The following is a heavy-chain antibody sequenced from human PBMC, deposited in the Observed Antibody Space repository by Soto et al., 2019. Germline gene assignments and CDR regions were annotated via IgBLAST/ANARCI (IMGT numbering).Heavy chain of an antibody. Sequence: GGSLRLSCAASGFTFSSYAMSWVRQAPGKGLEWVSAISGSGGTTYYADSVKGRFTFSRDNSKNTLYLQMNSLRAEDTAVYYCAKNQYNDSRGYYRKSFFNYGAQGTLATSSS. CDR1: GFTFSSYA. CDR2: ISGSGGTT. V-gene: IGHV3-23*01. D-gene: IGHD3-22*01. J-gene: IGHJ4*02. CDR3: AKNQYNDSRGYYRKSFFNY.